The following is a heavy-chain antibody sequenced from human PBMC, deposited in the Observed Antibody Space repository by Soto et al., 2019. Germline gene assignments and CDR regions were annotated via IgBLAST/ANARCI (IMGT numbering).Heavy chain of an antibody. CDR3: ARRGYSSSWYYYYYYGMDV. CDR1: GYTFTSYD. D-gene: IGHD6-13*01. CDR2: MNPNSGNT. J-gene: IGHJ6*02. V-gene: IGHV1-8*01. Sequence: QVQLVQSGAEVKKPGASVKVSCKASGYTFTSYDINWVRQATGQGLEWMGWMNPNSGNTGYAQTFQGRVSMTRNTSISTAYMELSSLRSEDTAVYYCARRGYSSSWYYYYYYGMDVWGQGTTVTVSS.